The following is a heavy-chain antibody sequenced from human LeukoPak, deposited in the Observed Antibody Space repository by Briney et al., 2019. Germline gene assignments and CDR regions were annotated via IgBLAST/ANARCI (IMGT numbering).Heavy chain of an antibody. CDR1: GYTFTGYG. CDR3: ARDSTYCSSTSCYTYNWFDP. CDR2: ISAYNGNT. D-gene: IGHD2-2*02. Sequence: GASVKVSCKASGYTFTGYGISWVRQAPGRGLEWMGWISAYNGNTNYAQKLQGRVTMTTDTSTSTAYMELRSLRSDDTAVYYCARDSTYCSSTSCYTYNWFDPWGQGTLVTVSS. J-gene: IGHJ5*02. V-gene: IGHV1-18*01.